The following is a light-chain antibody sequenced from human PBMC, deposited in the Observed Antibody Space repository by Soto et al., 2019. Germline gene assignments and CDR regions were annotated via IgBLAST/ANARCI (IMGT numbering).Light chain of an antibody. CDR2: AAS. J-gene: IGKJ5*01. Sequence: DIQSTQSPSSLSASVGHTVTITCRASQSISSYLNWYQQKPGKAPKLLIYAASTLQSGVPSRFSGSGSGTDFTLTISSLQPEDFATYFCLQYNTSPFTFGQGTRLEIK. CDR3: LQYNTSPFT. V-gene: IGKV1-39*01. CDR1: QSISSY.